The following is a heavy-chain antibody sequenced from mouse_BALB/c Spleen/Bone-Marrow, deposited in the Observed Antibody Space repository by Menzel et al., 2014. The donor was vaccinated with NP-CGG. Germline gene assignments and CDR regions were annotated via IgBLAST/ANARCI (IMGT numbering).Heavy chain of an antibody. CDR1: GYSFTGYT. CDR3: ARENYGSSYGFAY. J-gene: IGHJ3*01. CDR2: INPYNGGT. V-gene: IGHV1-26*01. Sequence: VQLKHSGPELVKPGSSMKISCKASGYSFTGYTMNWVKQSHGKNLEWIGLINPYNGGTSYNQKFKGKATLTVNKSSSTAYMELLSLTSEDSAVYYCARENYGSSYGFAYWGQGTQVTVSA. D-gene: IGHD1-1*01.